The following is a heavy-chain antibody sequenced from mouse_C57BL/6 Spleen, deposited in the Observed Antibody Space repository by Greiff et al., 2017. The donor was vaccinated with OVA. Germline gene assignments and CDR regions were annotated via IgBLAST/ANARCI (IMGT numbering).Heavy chain of an antibody. CDR1: GYTFTSYW. CDR3: ARGATVVATNAY. CDR2: IDPSDSET. D-gene: IGHD1-1*01. J-gene: IGHJ3*01. Sequence: QVQLQQPGAELVRPGSSVKLSCKASGYTFTSYWMHWVKQRPIQGLEWIGNIDPSDSETHYNQKFKDKATLTVDKSSSTAYMQLNSLTSEDSAVYYCARGATVVATNAYWGQGTLVTVSA. V-gene: IGHV1-52*01.